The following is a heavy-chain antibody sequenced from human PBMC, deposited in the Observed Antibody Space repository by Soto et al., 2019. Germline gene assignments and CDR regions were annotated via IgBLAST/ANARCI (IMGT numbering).Heavy chain of an antibody. CDR1: GYPFSRYN. J-gene: IGHJ4*02. D-gene: IGHD6-6*01. Sequence: ASVNVSCKASGYPFSRYNIGWVRQAPGQGLELMRWSSPYNGDTTYEKNLQGRVIMTTDTSTTTAYLELTSLTADDTALYYCVKGSASTRPYYFDYWGQGTLVTVPS. V-gene: IGHV1-18*01. CDR3: VKGSASTRPYYFDY. CDR2: SSPYNGDT.